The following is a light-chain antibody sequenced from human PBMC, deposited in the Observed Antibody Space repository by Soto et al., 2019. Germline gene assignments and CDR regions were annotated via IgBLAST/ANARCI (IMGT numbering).Light chain of an antibody. J-gene: IGKJ1*01. CDR3: QQTYTTPRT. CDR2: AAT. Sequence: DIQMTQSPSSLSASVGDRVTITCRASQSISSFLNWYQQKPGEAPKLLIYAATSLHSGVPSRFSGSGSATDFTLTFSSLQPEDFATYYCQQTYTTPRTFGQGTTVEI. CDR1: QSISSF. V-gene: IGKV1-39*01.